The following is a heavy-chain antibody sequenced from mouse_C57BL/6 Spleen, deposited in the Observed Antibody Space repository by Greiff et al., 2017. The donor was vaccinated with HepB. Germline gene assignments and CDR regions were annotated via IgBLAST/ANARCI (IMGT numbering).Heavy chain of an antibody. CDR1: GYTFTDYE. V-gene: IGHV1-15*01. CDR3: TGRMVWYFDV. D-gene: IGHD2-3*01. Sequence: QAQLQQSGAELVRPGASVTLSCKASGYTFTDYEMHWVKQTPVHGLEWIGAIDPETGGTAYNQKFKGKAILTADKSSSTAYMELRSLTSEDSAVYYCTGRMVWYFDVWGTGTTVTVSS. J-gene: IGHJ1*03. CDR2: IDPETGGT.